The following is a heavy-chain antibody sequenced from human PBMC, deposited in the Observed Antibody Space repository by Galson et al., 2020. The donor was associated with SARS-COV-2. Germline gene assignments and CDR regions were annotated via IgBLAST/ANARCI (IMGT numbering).Heavy chain of an antibody. CDR3: ARDGLNNNPLDD. V-gene: IGHV3-21*01. CDR1: GFIFSNYN. D-gene: IGHD1-20*01. Sequence: GGSLRLSCAASGFIFSNYNMNWVRQAPGKGLEWVSSISSSSSYVYHADSVKGRFTISRDNARNSLYLQMNSLRAEDTAVYYCARDGLNNNPLDDWCQGALVTVST. J-gene: IGHJ4*02. CDR2: ISSSSSYV.